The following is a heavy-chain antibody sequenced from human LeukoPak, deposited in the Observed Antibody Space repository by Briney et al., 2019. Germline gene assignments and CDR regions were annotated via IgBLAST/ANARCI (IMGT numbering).Heavy chain of an antibody. CDR2: IYHSGST. V-gene: IGHV4-38-2*01. D-gene: IGHD2-15*01. Sequence: SETLSLTCVVSGYSISSTYYWGWIRQPPGKGLEWIGSIYHSGSTYYNPSLKSRVTISVDTSKNQFSLKLSSVTAADTAVYYCARAALGGGSCYFDYWGQGTLVTASS. CDR1: GYSISSTYY. CDR3: ARAALGGGSCYFDY. J-gene: IGHJ4*02.